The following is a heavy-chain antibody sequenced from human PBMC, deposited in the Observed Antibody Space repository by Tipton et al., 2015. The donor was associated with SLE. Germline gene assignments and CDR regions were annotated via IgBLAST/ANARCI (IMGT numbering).Heavy chain of an antibody. Sequence: SGFTFSSYGMHWVRQAPGKGLEWVAVIWYDGSNKYYADSVKGRFTISRDNSKNTLYLQMNSLRAEDTAVYYCTSFATYYYYDSSGPDAFDIWGQGTMVTVSS. CDR2: IWYDGSNK. J-gene: IGHJ3*02. V-gene: IGHV3-33*01. CDR3: TSFATYYYYDSSGPDAFDI. D-gene: IGHD3-22*01. CDR1: GFTFSSYG.